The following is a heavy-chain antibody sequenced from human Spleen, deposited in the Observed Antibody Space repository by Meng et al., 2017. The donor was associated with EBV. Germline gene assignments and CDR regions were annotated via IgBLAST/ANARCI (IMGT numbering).Heavy chain of an antibody. CDR2: ISDYYNYI. J-gene: IGHJ4*02. CDR1: GFTFSTYT. D-gene: IGHD6-19*01. CDR3: AKDRATGSDIPGHSDY. V-gene: IGHV3-21*01. Sequence: EVQLVASGGGLVKPGGSLRLSCRASGFTFSTYTMNWVRQAPGKGLEWVSSISDYYNYIYYADSVKGRFTISRDNSKNTVYLQMNSLRTEDTAVYYCAKDRATGSDIPGHSDYWGQGTLVTVSS.